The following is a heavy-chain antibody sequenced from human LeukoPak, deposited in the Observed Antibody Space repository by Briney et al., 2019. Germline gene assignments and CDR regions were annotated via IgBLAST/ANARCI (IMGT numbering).Heavy chain of an antibody. CDR1: GFTFSDYY. Sequence: KPGGSLRLSCAASGFTFSDYYMSWIRQAPGKGLEWVSYISSSGSTIYYADSVKGRFTISRDNAKTSLYLQMNSLRAEDTAMYYCARGVNRPNYYYYGMDVWGQGTTVTVSS. CDR2: ISSSGSTI. D-gene: IGHD4-11*01. V-gene: IGHV3-11*04. J-gene: IGHJ6*02. CDR3: ARGVNRPNYYYYGMDV.